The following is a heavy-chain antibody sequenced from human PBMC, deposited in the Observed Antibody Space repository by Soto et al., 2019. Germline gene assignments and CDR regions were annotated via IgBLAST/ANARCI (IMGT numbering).Heavy chain of an antibody. D-gene: IGHD3-22*01. CDR1: FTFSSYA. V-gene: IGHV3-64D*06. CDR3: VKGEYYYDSSGYYPFDY. Sequence: FTFSSYAMHWVRQAPGKGLEYVSSISTNGGSTHYADFVKGRFTISRDYSNNLQYLQMSSLRANDTAVFYCVKGEYYYDSSGYYPFDYWGQGTLVTVSS. J-gene: IGHJ4*02. CDR2: ISTNGGST.